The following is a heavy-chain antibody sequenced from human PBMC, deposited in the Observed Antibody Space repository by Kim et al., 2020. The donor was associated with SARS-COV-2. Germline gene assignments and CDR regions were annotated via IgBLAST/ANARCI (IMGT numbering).Heavy chain of an antibody. D-gene: IGHD2-21*02. J-gene: IGHJ3*02. CDR3: ARAPSYCGGDCDAFDI. Sequence: GGSLRLSCAASGFTFSSYAMSWVRQAPGKGLEWVSAISGSGGSTYYADSVKGRFTISRDNSKNTLYLQMNSLRAEDTAVYYCARAPSYCGGDCDAFDIWGQGTMVTVSS. V-gene: IGHV3-23*01. CDR1: GFTFSSYA. CDR2: ISGSGGST.